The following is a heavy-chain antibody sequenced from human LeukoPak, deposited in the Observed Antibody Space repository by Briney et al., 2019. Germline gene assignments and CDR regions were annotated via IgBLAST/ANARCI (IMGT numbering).Heavy chain of an antibody. CDR2: ITNSGTST. CDR3: ARDQETSSGASPGFDY. D-gene: IGHD6-19*01. V-gene: IGHV3-48*04. J-gene: IGHJ4*02. CDR1: GFIFSNYH. Sequence: GGSLRLSCAASGFIFSNYHMNWVRQAPGKGLECISYITNSGTSTSYADTVKGRFTISRDNAKNSLYLQMSSLRVEDTAVYYCARDQETSSGASPGFDYWGQGTLVTVSP.